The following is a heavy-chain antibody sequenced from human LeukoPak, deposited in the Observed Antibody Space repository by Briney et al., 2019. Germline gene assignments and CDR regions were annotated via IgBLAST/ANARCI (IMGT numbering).Heavy chain of an antibody. CDR1: GGSISSGDYY. J-gene: IGHJ4*02. Sequence: SRTLSLTCTVSGGSISSGDYYWSWIRQPPGKGLEWIGYIYYSGSTYYNPSLKSRVTISVDTSKNQFSLKLSSVTAADTAVYYCAREGGSYLIDYWGQGTLVTVSS. D-gene: IGHD1-26*01. CDR2: IYYSGST. V-gene: IGHV4-30-4*08. CDR3: AREGGSYLIDY.